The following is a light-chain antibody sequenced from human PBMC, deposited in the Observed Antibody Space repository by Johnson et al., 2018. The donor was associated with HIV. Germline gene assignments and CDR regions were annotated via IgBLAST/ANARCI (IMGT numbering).Light chain of an antibody. CDR1: SSNIGNNY. CDR2: DNN. J-gene: IGLJ1*01. Sequence: QPVLTQPPSVSAAPGQKVTISCSGSSSNIGNNYVSWYQQLPGTAPKLLIYDNNKRPSGIPDRFSGSKSGTSATLGITGLQTGDEADYYGGTWDSSLSAYYVFGTGTKVTV. V-gene: IGLV1-51*01. CDR3: GTWDSSLSAYYV.